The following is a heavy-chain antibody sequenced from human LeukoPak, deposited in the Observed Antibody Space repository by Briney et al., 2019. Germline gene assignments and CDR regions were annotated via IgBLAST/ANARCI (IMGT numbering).Heavy chain of an antibody. Sequence: GGSLRLSCAASGFTFTNYAMSWVRQAPGKGLEWVSGISGGGGSTYYADSVKGRFTISRDNAKNSLYLQMNSLRAEDTAVYYCARDQHDFWSGYYYYYYGMDVWGQGTTVTVSS. CDR3: ARDQHDFWSGYYYYYYGMDV. CDR2: ISGGGGST. CDR1: GFTFTNYA. V-gene: IGHV3-23*01. D-gene: IGHD3-3*01. J-gene: IGHJ6*02.